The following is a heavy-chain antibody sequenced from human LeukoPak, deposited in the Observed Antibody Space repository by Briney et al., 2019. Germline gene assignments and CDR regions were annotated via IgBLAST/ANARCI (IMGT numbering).Heavy chain of an antibody. CDR2: INRSGST. Sequence: TGGSLRLSCAASGFTFSIHWMTWIRQPPGKGLEWIGEINRSGSTNYNPSLKSRVTISVDTSKNQFSLKLSSVTAADTAVYYCARGGGSYRGWGQGTMVTVSS. D-gene: IGHD1-26*01. J-gene: IGHJ3*01. V-gene: IGHV4-34*01. CDR3: ARGGGSYRG. CDR1: GFTFSIHW.